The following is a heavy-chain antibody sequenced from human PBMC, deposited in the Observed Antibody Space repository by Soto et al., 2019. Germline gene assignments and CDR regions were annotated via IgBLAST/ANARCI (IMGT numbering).Heavy chain of an antibody. CDR3: VRALYSSGSFMDV. J-gene: IGHJ6*02. V-gene: IGHV4-59*01. D-gene: IGHD6-19*01. Sequence: PSETLSLTCTVTGGSISSYYWSWIRQPPGKGLEWIGYIYYSGSTNYNPSLKSRVTISVDTSKNQFSLKLSSVTAADTAVYYCVRALYSSGSFMDVWGQGTTVTV. CDR2: IYYSGST. CDR1: GGSISSYY.